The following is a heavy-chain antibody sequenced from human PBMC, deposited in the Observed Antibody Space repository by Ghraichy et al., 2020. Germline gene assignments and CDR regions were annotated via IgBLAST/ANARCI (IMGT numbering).Heavy chain of an antibody. V-gene: IGHV3-74*01. Sequence: GGSLRLSCAASGFTFSNYWMHWVRQAPGKGLVWVSRMNSDGSYTNYADSVKGRFTISRDTAKDTLYLQMNSLRAEDTAVYFCTRGYSSSSGTFGWFDSWGQGTLVTVSS. CDR2: MNSDGSYT. CDR1: GFTFSNYW. CDR3: TRGYSSSSGTFGWFDS. J-gene: IGHJ5*01. D-gene: IGHD6-6*01.